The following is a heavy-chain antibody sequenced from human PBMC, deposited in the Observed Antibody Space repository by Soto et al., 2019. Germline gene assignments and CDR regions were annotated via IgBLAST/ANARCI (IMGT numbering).Heavy chain of an antibody. J-gene: IGHJ4*02. CDR1: GYTLTELS. Sequence: ASVQVSCKGSGYTLTELSMHWVRQAPGKGLEWMGGFDPEDGETIYAQKFQGRVTMTEDTSTDTAYMELSSLRSEDTAVYYCATDLNAVRWELLRNYWGQGTLVTVSS. V-gene: IGHV1-24*01. CDR3: ATDLNAVRWELLRNY. D-gene: IGHD1-26*01. CDR2: FDPEDGET.